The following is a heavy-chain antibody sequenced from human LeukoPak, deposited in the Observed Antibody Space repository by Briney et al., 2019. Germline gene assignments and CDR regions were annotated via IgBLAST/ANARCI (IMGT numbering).Heavy chain of an antibody. CDR3: ARGGSGSYYYYHYYMDV. Sequence: GRSLRLSCAASGFTFSSYAMHWVRQAPGKGLEWVALISYDGSNKYYADSVKGRFTISRDNSKNTMYLQMNSLRAEDTAVYYCARGGSGSYYYYHYYMDVWGKGTTVTVSS. J-gene: IGHJ6*03. CDR2: ISYDGSNK. CDR1: GFTFSSYA. V-gene: IGHV3-30-3*01. D-gene: IGHD3-10*01.